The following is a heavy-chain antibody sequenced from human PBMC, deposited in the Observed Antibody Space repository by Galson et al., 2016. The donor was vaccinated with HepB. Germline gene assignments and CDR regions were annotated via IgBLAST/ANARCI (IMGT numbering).Heavy chain of an antibody. V-gene: IGHV3-30*18. CDR2: ISYDGRNK. J-gene: IGHJ4*02. CDR3: AKNDILAGYSAFDY. Sequence: SLRLSCAASGFTFSNYGMHWVRQAPGKGLEWVAVISYDGRNKYYADSVKGRFTISRDSSKNTLYLQMNSRRAEDTAVYYCAKNDILAGYSAFDYWGQGTLVTVSS. CDR1: GFTFSNYG. D-gene: IGHD3-9*01.